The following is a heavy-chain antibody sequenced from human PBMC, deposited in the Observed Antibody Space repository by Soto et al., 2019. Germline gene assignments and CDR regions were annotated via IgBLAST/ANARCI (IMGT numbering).Heavy chain of an antibody. CDR1: GFTFSSYS. D-gene: IGHD1-26*01. CDR3: ARDPRRIVGANPLDY. CDR2: ISSSSSYI. J-gene: IGHJ4*02. Sequence: GGSLRLSCAASGFTFSSYSMNWVRQAPGKGLEWVSSISSSSSYIYYADSVKGRFTISRDNSKNTLYLQMNSLRAEDTAVYYCARDPRRIVGANPLDYWGQGTLVTSPQ. V-gene: IGHV3-21*01.